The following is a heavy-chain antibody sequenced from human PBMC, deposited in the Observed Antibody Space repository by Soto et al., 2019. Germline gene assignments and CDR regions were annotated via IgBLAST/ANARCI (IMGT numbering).Heavy chain of an antibody. CDR3: ARGKYDILTGYPYFDY. V-gene: IGHV1-8*01. CDR2: MNPNSGNT. D-gene: IGHD3-9*01. Sequence: QVQLVQSGAEVKKPGASVKVSCKASGYTFTSYDINWVRQATGQGLEWMGWMNPNSGNTGYAQKFQGRVTMTRNTSISAAYMELSSLRSKDTAVYYCARGKYDILTGYPYFDYWGQGTLVTVSS. CDR1: GYTFTSYD. J-gene: IGHJ4*02.